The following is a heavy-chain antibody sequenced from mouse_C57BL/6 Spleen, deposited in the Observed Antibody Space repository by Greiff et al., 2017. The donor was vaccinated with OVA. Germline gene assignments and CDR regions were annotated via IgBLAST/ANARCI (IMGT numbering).Heavy chain of an antibody. D-gene: IGHD1-1*01. V-gene: IGHV1-64*01. CDR1: GYTFTSYW. J-gene: IGHJ4*01. CDR3: ARDSYGAMDY. Sequence: QVQLQQSGAELVKPGASVKLSCKASGYTFTSYWMHWVKQRPGQGLEWIGMIHPNSGSTNYNEKFKSKATLTVDKSSSTAYMQLSSLTSEDSAVYYCARDSYGAMDYWGQGTSVTVSS. CDR2: IHPNSGST.